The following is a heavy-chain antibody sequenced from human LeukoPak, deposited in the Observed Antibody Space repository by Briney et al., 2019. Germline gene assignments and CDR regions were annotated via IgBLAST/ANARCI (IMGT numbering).Heavy chain of an antibody. Sequence: ASVKVSCKASGYTFTGYYMHWVRQAPGQGLEWMGIINPNGGSTSYAQKFQGRVTMTRDMSTSTVYMELSSLRSEDTAVYYCARVAIAAALFDYWGQGTLVTVSS. V-gene: IGHV1-46*01. CDR2: INPNGGST. D-gene: IGHD6-13*01. J-gene: IGHJ4*02. CDR1: GYTFTGYY. CDR3: ARVAIAAALFDY.